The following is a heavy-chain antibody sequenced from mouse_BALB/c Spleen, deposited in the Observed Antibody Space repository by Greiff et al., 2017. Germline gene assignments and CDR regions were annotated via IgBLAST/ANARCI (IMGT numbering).Heavy chain of an antibody. Sequence: VQLQQSGAELMKPGASVKISCKATGYTFSSYWIEWVKQRPGHGLEWIGEILPGSGSTNYNEKFKGKATFTADTSSNTAYMQLSSLTSEDSAVYYCARCITTLVSYYAMDYWGQGTSVTVSA. CDR3: ARCITTLVSYYAMDY. V-gene: IGHV1-9*01. CDR2: ILPGSGST. J-gene: IGHJ4*01. CDR1: GYTFSSYW. D-gene: IGHD1-1*01.